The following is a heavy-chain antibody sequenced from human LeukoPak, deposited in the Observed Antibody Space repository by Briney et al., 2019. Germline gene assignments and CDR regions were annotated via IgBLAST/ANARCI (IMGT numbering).Heavy chain of an antibody. CDR1: GYTFTSYY. Sequence: ASVKVSXKASGYTFTSYYMHWMRQAPGQGLEWMGIINPSGGSTSYAQKFQGRVTMTRDTSTSTVYMELSSLRSEDTAVYYCARGFLEWLSPGTYNWFDPWGQGTLVTVSS. V-gene: IGHV1-46*03. CDR2: INPSGGST. D-gene: IGHD3-3*01. CDR3: ARGFLEWLSPGTYNWFDP. J-gene: IGHJ5*02.